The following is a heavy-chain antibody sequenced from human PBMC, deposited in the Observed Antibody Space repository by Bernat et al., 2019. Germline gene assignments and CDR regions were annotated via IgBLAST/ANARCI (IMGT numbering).Heavy chain of an antibody. D-gene: IGHD4-17*01. CDR3: ARDPRDYDYGDYFDY. V-gene: IGHV3-33*01. J-gene: IGHJ4*02. CDR2: IWYDGSNK. CDR1: GFTFSSYG. Sequence: QVQLVESGGGVVQPGRSLRLSCAASGFTFSSYGMHWVRQAPGKGLEWVAVIWYDGSNKYYADSVKGRFTISRDNSKNTLYLQMNSLRAEDTAVYYCARDPRDYDYGDYFDYWGQGTLVTVSS.